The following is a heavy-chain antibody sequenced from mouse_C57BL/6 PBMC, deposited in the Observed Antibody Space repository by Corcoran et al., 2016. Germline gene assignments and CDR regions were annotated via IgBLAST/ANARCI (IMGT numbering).Heavy chain of an antibody. V-gene: IGHV1-26*01. J-gene: IGHJ4*01. CDR2: INPNNGGT. CDR1: GYTFTDYY. Sequence: EVQLQQSGPELVKPGASVKISCKASGYTFTDYYMNWVKQSHGKSLEWIGDINPNNGGTSYNQKFKGKATLTVDKSSSTAYMELRSLTSEDSAVYYCARRSRMGYPYYYAMDYWGQGTSVTVSS. CDR3: ARRSRMGYPYYYAMDY. D-gene: IGHD2-3*01.